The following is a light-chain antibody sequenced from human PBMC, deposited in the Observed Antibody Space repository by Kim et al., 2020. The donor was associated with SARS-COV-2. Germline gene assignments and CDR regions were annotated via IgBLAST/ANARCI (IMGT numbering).Light chain of an antibody. V-gene: IGKV3-15*01. CDR3: QQYERWPLT. J-gene: IGKJ4*01. Sequence: ETAMTQSPGTLSVSPGERATLSCRASENVNRNLAWYQRKPGQPPRLLIYGASTRATGIPARFSGSGSGTEFTLTISSLQSEDFAVYFCQQYERWPLTCGGGTKVDI. CDR2: GAS. CDR1: ENVNRN.